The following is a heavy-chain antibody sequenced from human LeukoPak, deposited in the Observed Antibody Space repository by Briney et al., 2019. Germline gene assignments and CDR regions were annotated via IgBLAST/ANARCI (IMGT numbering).Heavy chain of an antibody. Sequence: PGGSLRLSCAASGFTFSSYWMTWVRQAPGKGLEWVANIKQDRSEKTYVDSVGGRFTISRDNAKTSLYLQMNSLRVEDTAIYYCARGLVTMLRGVMGYWGQGTLVTVSS. CDR1: GFTFSSYW. V-gene: IGHV3-7*01. D-gene: IGHD3-10*01. J-gene: IGHJ4*02. CDR3: ARGLVTMLRGVMGY. CDR2: IKQDRSEK.